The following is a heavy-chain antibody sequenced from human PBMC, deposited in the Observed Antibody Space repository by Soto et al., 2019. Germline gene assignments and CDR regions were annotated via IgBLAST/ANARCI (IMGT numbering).Heavy chain of an antibody. CDR1: GYTFTSYG. CDR3: ARDRRNYDFWSGYYPLDY. D-gene: IGHD3-3*01. Sequence: QVQLVQSGAEVKKPGASVKVSCKASGYTFTSYGISWVRQAPGQGLEWMGGISAYNGNTNDAQKLQGRVTMTTDTSTSTAYMELRSLRSDDTAVYYCARDRRNYDFWSGYYPLDYWGQGTLVTVSS. CDR2: ISAYNGNT. J-gene: IGHJ4*02. V-gene: IGHV1-18*01.